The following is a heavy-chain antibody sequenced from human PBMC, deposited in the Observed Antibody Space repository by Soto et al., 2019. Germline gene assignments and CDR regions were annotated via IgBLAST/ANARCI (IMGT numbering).Heavy chain of an antibody. CDR3: ARAGYYDSSGYNFDY. J-gene: IGHJ4*02. Sequence: PGGSLRLSCAASGFTFSSYSMNWVRQAPGKGLEWVSSISSSSSYIYYADSVKGRFTISRDNAKNSLYLQMNSLRAEDTAVYYCARAGYYDSSGYNFDYWGQGTLVTVSS. CDR1: GFTFSSYS. D-gene: IGHD3-22*01. V-gene: IGHV3-21*01. CDR2: ISSSSSYI.